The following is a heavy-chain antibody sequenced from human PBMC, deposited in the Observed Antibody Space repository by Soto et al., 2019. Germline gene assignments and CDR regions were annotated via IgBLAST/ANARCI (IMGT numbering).Heavy chain of an antibody. CDR2: IYYSGST. CDR1: GGSISSGGYY. CDR3: AREVRGYSYGPPFDY. Sequence: QVQLQESGPGLVKPSQTLSLTCTVSGGSISSGGYYWSWIRQHPGKGLEWIGYIYYSGSTYYNPSLKSRVTISVDTSKNQFALKLSSVTAADTAVYYCAREVRGYSYGPPFDYWGQGTLVTVSS. D-gene: IGHD5-18*01. V-gene: IGHV4-31*03. J-gene: IGHJ4*02.